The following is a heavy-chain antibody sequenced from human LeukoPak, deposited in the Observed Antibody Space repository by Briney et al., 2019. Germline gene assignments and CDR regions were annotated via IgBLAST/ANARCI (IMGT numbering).Heavy chain of an antibody. CDR1: GFTFSSYE. J-gene: IGHJ4*02. CDR3: ARGGLVATILLDY. D-gene: IGHD5-12*01. Sequence: GGSLRLSCAASGFTFSSYEMNWVRQAPGKGLEWVSYISSSGSTIYYADSVKGRFTISRDNAKNSLYLQMNSPRAEDTAVYYCARGGLVATILLDYWGQGTLVTVSS. CDR2: ISSSGSTI. V-gene: IGHV3-48*03.